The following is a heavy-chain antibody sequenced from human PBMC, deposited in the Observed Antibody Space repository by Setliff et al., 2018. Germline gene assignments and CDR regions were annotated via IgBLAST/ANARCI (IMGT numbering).Heavy chain of an antibody. CDR2: IYRTGNT. J-gene: IGHJ6*03. CDR1: GYSISSGYY. Sequence: PSETLSLTCAVSGYSISSGYYWAWIRQPPEKGLEWIGSIYRTGNTHYNPSLKSRVTISLDTSKNQFSLKLTSVTAADTAVYYCARAKKYRTHYYYYMDVWGKGTTVTVSS. D-gene: IGHD1-1*01. V-gene: IGHV4-38-2*01. CDR3: ARAKKYRTHYYYYMDV.